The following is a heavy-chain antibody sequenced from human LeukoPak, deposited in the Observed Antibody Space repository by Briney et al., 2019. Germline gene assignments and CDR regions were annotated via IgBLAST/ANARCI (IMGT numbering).Heavy chain of an antibody. CDR1: GFTFSASG. J-gene: IGHJ4*02. D-gene: IGHD3-16*01. Sequence: GGSLRLSCAVSGFTFSASGMHWVRQAPGKGLEWLSYISNDNSIINYADSVKARFTISKGNAKTSVFLQMNSLRADDTAVYFCVTDWPVWWGQGTLVTVSS. V-gene: IGHV3-48*01. CDR3: VTDWPVW. CDR2: ISNDNSII.